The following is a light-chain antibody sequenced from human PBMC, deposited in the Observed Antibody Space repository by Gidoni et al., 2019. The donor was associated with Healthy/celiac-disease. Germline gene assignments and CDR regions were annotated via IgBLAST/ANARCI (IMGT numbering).Light chain of an antibody. CDR2: AAS. V-gene: IGKV1-39*01. J-gene: IGKJ1*01. Sequence: DIQMTQSPSYLSASVGDRVTITCRASQSISSYLNWYQQKPGKAPKLLIYAASSLQSGVPSRFSGSGSGTDFTLTISSLQPEDFATYYCQQSYSTPPTFGQXTKVEIK. CDR1: QSISSY. CDR3: QQSYSTPPT.